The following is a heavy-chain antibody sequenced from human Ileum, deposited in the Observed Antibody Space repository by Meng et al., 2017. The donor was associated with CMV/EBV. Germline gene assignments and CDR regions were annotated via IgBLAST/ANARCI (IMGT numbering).Heavy chain of an antibody. D-gene: IGHD3-10*01. Sequence: GSLRLSCGVYGETFSGYYWNWIRQPPGKGLEWIGDINHNGNTNYNPPLKSRVTMSVDTSKNQFSLKLSSVTAADTAVYYCARAVYYCSGSYCTRFEFDYWGQGTPVTVSS. CDR1: GETFSGYY. V-gene: IGHV4-34*01. J-gene: IGHJ4*02. CDR2: INHNGNT. CDR3: ARAVYYCSGSYCTRFEFDY.